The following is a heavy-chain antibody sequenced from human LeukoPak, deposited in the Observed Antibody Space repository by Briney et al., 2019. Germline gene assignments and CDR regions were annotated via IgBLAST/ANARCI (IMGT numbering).Heavy chain of an antibody. J-gene: IGHJ5*02. CDR2: INSDGSST. Sequence: PGGSLRLSCAASGFTFSSYWMHWVRQAPGKGLVWVSRINSDGSSTSYADSVKGRFTISRDNAKNTLYLQMNSLRAEDTAVYYCARVPTYYDILTGYLCNWFDPWGQGTLVTVSS. V-gene: IGHV3-74*01. D-gene: IGHD3-9*01. CDR1: GFTFSSYW. CDR3: ARVPTYYDILTGYLCNWFDP.